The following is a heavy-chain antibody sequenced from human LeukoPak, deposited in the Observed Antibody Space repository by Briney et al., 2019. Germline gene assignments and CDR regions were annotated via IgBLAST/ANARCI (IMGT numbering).Heavy chain of an antibody. CDR3: ARGMFYVILTDCFDY. Sequence: GGSLRLSCVASGFTVSSHYMSWVRQAPGKGLEWVSIIYSGGGTYYADSVKGRFTVSRDTSKNTVYLQMNSLRADDTAVYYCARGMFYVILTDCFDYWGQGALVTVSS. CDR1: GFTVSSHY. D-gene: IGHD3-9*01. CDR2: IYSGGGT. V-gene: IGHV3-53*01. J-gene: IGHJ4*02.